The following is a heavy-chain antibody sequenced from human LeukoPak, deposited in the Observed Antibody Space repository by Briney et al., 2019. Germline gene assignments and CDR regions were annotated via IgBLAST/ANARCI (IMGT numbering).Heavy chain of an antibody. D-gene: IGHD3-10*01. CDR2: IYRSGST. CDR3: AKDLGVTYYYGPGSYYTNPFDY. J-gene: IGHJ4*02. V-gene: IGHV4-61*02. CDR1: GGSISSGAYY. Sequence: SETLSLTCTVSGGSISSGAYYWTWIRQPAGKGLEWIGRIYRSGSTNYNPSLKSRVTISVDTSKNQFSLKLNSVTAADTAVYYCAKDLGVTYYYGPGSYYTNPFDYWGQGTLVTVSS.